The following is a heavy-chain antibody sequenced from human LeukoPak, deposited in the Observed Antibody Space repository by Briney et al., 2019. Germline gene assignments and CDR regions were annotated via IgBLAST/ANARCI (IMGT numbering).Heavy chain of an antibody. Sequence: PGGSLRLSCTASGFTFGDYAMSWFRQAPGKGLEWVGFIRSKAYGGTTEYAASVKGRFTISRDGSKSIAYLQMNSLKTEDTAAYYCTREVGYYDSSGYHDLDYWGQGTLVTVSS. CDR3: TREVGYYDSSGYHDLDY. CDR2: IRSKAYGGTT. CDR1: GFTFGDYA. J-gene: IGHJ4*02. D-gene: IGHD3-22*01. V-gene: IGHV3-49*01.